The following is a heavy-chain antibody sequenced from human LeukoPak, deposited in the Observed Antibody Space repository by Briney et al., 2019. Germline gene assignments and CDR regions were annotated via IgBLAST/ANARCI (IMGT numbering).Heavy chain of an antibody. CDR1: GYTFTSYY. J-gene: IGHJ3*02. V-gene: IGHV1-46*01. CDR3: AREPVTYPGRLDAFDI. D-gene: IGHD1-26*01. Sequence: ASVKVSCKASGYTFTSYYMHWVRQAPGQGLEWMGIINPSGGSTSYAQKFQGRVTMTRDTSTSTVYMELSSLRSEDTAVYYCAREPVTYPGRLDAFDIWGQGTMVTVSS. CDR2: INPSGGST.